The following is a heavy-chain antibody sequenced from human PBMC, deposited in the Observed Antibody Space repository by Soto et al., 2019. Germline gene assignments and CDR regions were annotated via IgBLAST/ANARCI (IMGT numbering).Heavy chain of an antibody. CDR1: GFTFSSYA. CDR2: ISGSGGST. Sequence: GGSLRLSCAASGFTFSSYAMSWVRQAPGKGLEWVSAISGSGGSTYYADSVKGRFTTSRDNSKNTLYLQMNSLRAEDTAVYYCAKGGYYDSSGHAYYFDYWGQGTLVTVSS. D-gene: IGHD3-22*01. J-gene: IGHJ4*02. CDR3: AKGGYYDSSGHAYYFDY. V-gene: IGHV3-23*01.